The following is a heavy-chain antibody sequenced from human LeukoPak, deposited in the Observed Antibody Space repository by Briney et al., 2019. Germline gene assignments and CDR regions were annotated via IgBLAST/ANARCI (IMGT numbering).Heavy chain of an antibody. D-gene: IGHD3-10*01. CDR1: GYTFTGYY. CDR3: ARDVNGFNYGSAFDV. V-gene: IGHV1-2*02. J-gene: IGHJ3*01. CDR2: INPNSGGT. Sequence: ASVKVSCKASGYTFTGYYMHWVRQAPGQGLEWMGWINPNSGGTNYAQKFQGRVTMTRDTSISTAYMELSRLRSDDTAVYYCARDVNGFNYGSAFDVWGQGTMVTVSS.